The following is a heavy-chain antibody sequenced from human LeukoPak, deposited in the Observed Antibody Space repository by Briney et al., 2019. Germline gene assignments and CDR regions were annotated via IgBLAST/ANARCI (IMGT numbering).Heavy chain of an antibody. CDR2: ISTSSSYI. CDR1: GFTFSRYW. J-gene: IGHJ4*02. Sequence: GGSLRLSCVGSGFTFSRYWLNWVRQAPGKGLEWVSSISTSSSYIYYADSVKGRFTISRDNAKNSLYLQMNSLRAEDTAVYYCARVSGTFGELYWGQGTLVTVSS. D-gene: IGHD3-10*01. V-gene: IGHV3-21*01. CDR3: ARVSGTFGELY.